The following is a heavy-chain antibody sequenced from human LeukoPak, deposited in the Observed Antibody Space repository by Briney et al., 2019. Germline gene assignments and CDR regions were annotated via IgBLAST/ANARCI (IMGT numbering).Heavy chain of an antibody. CDR3: AKALAVNWNYGAFDI. CDR2: IYSGGST. CDR1: GFTVSSNY. Sequence: GGSLRLSCAASGFTVSSNYMSWVRQAPGKGLEWVSVIYSGGSTYYADSVKGRFTISRDNSKNTLYLQMNSLRAEDTAVYYCAKALAVNWNYGAFDIWGQGTMVTVSS. D-gene: IGHD1-7*01. V-gene: IGHV3-53*01. J-gene: IGHJ3*02.